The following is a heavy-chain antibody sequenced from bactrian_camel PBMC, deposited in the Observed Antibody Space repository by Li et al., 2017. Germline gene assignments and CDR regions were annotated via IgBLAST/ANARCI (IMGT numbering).Heavy chain of an antibody. CDR1: AYTPANVR. V-gene: IGHV3S53*01. D-gene: IGHD3*01. CDR3: AAMPVRLMLSGILCGVIGNAYSS. CDR2: LASDGSS. J-gene: IGHJ4*01. Sequence: HVQLVESGGGSVQAGGSLRLSCAFDAYTPANVRMAWFRQAPGKEREGVASLASDGSSIYANSLKGRFSISQDNTKNTLYLQMNSLKPEDSAMYYCAAMPVRLMLSGILCGVIGNAYSSWGQGTQVTVS.